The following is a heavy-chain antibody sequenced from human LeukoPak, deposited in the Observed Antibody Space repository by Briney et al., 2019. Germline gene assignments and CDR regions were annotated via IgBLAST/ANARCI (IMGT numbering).Heavy chain of an antibody. CDR1: GGSISSYY. V-gene: IGHV4-59*12. CDR2: IYYSGST. CDR3: ARRIVVVVAATRVVWFDP. D-gene: IGHD2-15*01. Sequence: PSETLSLTCTVSGGSISSYYWSWIRQPPGKGLEWIGYIYYSGSTNYNPSLKSRVTISVDASKNQFSLKLSSVTAADTAVYYCARRIVVVVAATRVVWFDPWGQGTLVTVSS. J-gene: IGHJ5*02.